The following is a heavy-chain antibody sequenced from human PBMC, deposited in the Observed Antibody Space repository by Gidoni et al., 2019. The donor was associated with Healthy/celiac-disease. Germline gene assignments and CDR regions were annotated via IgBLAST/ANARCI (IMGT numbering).Heavy chain of an antibody. Sequence: QVQLQESGPGLVKPSETLSLTCTVSGGSISSYYWSWIRQPPGKGLEWIGYIYYSGSPNYNPSLKSRVTISVDTSKNQFSLKLSSGTAADTAVYYCARALGRIDPWGQGTLVTVSS. J-gene: IGHJ5*02. V-gene: IGHV4-59*01. D-gene: IGHD3-16*01. CDR2: IYYSGSP. CDR3: ARALGRIDP. CDR1: GGSISSYY.